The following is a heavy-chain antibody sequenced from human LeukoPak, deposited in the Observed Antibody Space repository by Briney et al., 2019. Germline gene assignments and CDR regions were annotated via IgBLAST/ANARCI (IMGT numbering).Heavy chain of an antibody. Sequence: GASVKVSCKASGYTFTSYAMHWVRRAPGQRLEWMGWINAGNGNTKYSQKFPGRVTITRDTSASTAYMELSSLRSEDTAVYYCARDSVLLWFGETPGGWFDPWGQGTLVTVSS. J-gene: IGHJ5*02. CDR2: INAGNGNT. CDR1: GYTFTSYA. V-gene: IGHV1-3*01. D-gene: IGHD3-10*01. CDR3: ARDSVLLWFGETPGGWFDP.